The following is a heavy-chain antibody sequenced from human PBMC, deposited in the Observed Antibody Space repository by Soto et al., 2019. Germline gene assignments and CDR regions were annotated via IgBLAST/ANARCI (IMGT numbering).Heavy chain of an antibody. Sequence: ASVKVSCKASGYTFTSYDINWVRQATGQGLEWMGWMNPNSGNTGYAQKFQGRVTMTRNTSISTAYMELSSLRAEDTAVYYCARGGYSSSWTEYYYGMDVWGQGTTVTVSS. J-gene: IGHJ6*02. V-gene: IGHV1-8*01. CDR2: MNPNSGNT. CDR3: ARGGYSSSWTEYYYGMDV. CDR1: GYTFTSYD. D-gene: IGHD6-13*01.